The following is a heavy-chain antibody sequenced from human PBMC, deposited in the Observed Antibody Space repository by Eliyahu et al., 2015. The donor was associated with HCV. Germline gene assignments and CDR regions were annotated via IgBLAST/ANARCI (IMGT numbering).Heavy chain of an antibody. CDR1: GFTVSSNY. CDR2: IYSGGST. Sequence: EVQLVESGGGLVXPGGSXRLSCAASGFTVSSNYMSWVRQAPGKGLEWVSVIYSGGSTYYADSVKGRFTISRDNSKNTLYLQMNSLRAEDTAVYYCAREAYGDYVGGMDVWGQGTTVTVSS. J-gene: IGHJ6*02. CDR3: AREAYGDYVGGMDV. V-gene: IGHV3-66*02. D-gene: IGHD4-17*01.